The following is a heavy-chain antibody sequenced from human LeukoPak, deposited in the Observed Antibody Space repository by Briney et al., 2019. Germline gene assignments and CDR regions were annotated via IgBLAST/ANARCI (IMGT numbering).Heavy chain of an antibody. CDR2: IGHSGSA. V-gene: IGHV4-38-2*01. D-gene: IGHD3-16*01. J-gene: IGHJ5*02. CDR3: ARLNAGGVSRRTINWFDP. Sequence: PSETLSLTCAVSGYSISSGYFWSWIRQPPGKGLEWIGGIGHSGSAYYNPSLKSRITISTDTSKNRFSLKLSSVTAPDTAVYYCARLNAGGVSRRTINWFDPWGKGTLVTVS. CDR1: GYSISSGYF.